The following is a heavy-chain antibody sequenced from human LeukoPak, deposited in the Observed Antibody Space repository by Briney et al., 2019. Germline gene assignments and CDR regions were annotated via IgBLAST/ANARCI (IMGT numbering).Heavy chain of an antibody. V-gene: IGHV7-4-1*02. D-gene: IGHD2-8*01. Sequence: ASVEVSCKASGYAFTSYAMNWVRQAPGQGLEWMGWINTNTGNPTYAQGFTGRFVFSLDTSVSTAYLQISSLKAEDTAVYYCAREGYCTNGVCYNNWFDPWGQGTLVTVSS. CDR3: AREGYCTNGVCYNNWFDP. CDR1: GYAFTSYA. J-gene: IGHJ5*02. CDR2: INTNTGNP.